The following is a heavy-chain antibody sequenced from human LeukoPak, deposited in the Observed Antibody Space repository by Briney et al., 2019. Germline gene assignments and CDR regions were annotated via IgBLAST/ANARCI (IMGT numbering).Heavy chain of an antibody. J-gene: IGHJ6*02. CDR2: INPNSGGT. Sequence: GASVKVSCKASGYTFTSYYMHWVRQAPGQGLEWMGRINPNSGGTNYAQKFQGRVTMTRDTSISTAYMELSRLRSDDTAVYYCARDRGYYYGSGSSRYGMDVWGQGTTVTVSS. V-gene: IGHV1-2*06. D-gene: IGHD3-10*01. CDR1: GYTFTSYY. CDR3: ARDRGYYYGSGSSRYGMDV.